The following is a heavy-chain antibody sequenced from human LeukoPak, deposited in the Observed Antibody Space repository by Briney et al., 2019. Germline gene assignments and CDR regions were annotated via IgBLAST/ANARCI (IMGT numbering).Heavy chain of an antibody. CDR1: GYTFTSYA. J-gene: IGHJ4*02. CDR3: ATYSSSWSIGYFDY. CDR2: INTNTGNP. V-gene: IGHV7-4-1*02. Sequence: ASVKVSCKASGYTFTSYAMNWVRQAPGQGLEWMGWINTNTGNPTYAQGFTGRFVFSLDTSVSTAYLQTSSLKAEDTAVYYCATYSSSWSIGYFDYWGQGTLVTVSS. D-gene: IGHD6-13*01.